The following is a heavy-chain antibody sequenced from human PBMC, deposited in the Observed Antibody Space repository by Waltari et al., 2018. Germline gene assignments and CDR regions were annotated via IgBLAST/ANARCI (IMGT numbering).Heavy chain of an antibody. Sequence: QVQLQQWGAGLLKPSETLSLTCAVYGGSFSGYYWSWIRQPPGKGLEWIGEINHSGSTNYNPSLRSRVTISVDTSKNQFSLKLSSVTAADTAVYYCARAPHYYDSSGLDYWGQGTLVTVCS. J-gene: IGHJ4*02. D-gene: IGHD3-22*01. CDR1: GGSFSGYY. CDR2: INHSGST. V-gene: IGHV4-34*01. CDR3: ARAPHYYDSSGLDY.